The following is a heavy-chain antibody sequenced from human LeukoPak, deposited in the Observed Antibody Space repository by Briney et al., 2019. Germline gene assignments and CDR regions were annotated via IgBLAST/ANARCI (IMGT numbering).Heavy chain of an antibody. Sequence: GGSLRLACAASGFTFSSYIINWVRQAPGKGLEWVSSISSSSNYIYYADSVKGRFTISRDNAKNSLYLQMNSLRAEDTAVYYCARGGVVGGRFGEWGQGTLVTVSS. CDR3: ARGGVVGGRFGE. V-gene: IGHV3-21*01. D-gene: IGHD1-26*01. CDR2: ISSSSNYI. J-gene: IGHJ4*02. CDR1: GFTFSSYI.